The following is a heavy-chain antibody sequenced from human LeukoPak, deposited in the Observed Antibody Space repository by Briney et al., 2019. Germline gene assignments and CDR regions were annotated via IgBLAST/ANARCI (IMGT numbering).Heavy chain of an antibody. CDR1: GFSLSSNG. CDR3: ARETPVARGAFYGMDV. V-gene: IGHV3-13*01. D-gene: IGHD3-10*01. CDR2: ISHNGDT. Sequence: GGSLRLSCAASGFSLSSNGMHWVRQVTGKGLEWVSSISHNGDTFYSASVKDRFTISRENAENSLYLQMDSLTAGDTAVYYCARETPVARGAFYGMDVWGQGTPVTVSS. J-gene: IGHJ6*02.